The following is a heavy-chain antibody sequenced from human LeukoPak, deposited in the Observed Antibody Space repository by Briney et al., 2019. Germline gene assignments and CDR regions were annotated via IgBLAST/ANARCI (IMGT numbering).Heavy chain of an antibody. J-gene: IGHJ4*02. D-gene: IGHD1-26*01. CDR2: IYSGGTT. Sequence: HPGGSLRLSCAASGFTVSSNYMNWVRQAPGKGLEWVSIIYSGGTTYYADSVKGRFTISRDNSKNTLYLQMNSLRAEDTAVYYCARGLGSYYGEDYFDYWGQGTLVTVSS. CDR1: GFTVSSNY. CDR3: ARGLGSYYGEDYFDY. V-gene: IGHV3-53*01.